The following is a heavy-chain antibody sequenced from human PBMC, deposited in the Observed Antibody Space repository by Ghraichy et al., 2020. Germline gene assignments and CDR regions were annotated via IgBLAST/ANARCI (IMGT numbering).Heavy chain of an antibody. J-gene: IGHJ3*02. CDR3: AREPTTVTTHDAFDI. V-gene: IGHV4-4*02. CDR2: IYHSGST. D-gene: IGHD4-17*01. Sequence: SETLSLTCAVSGGSISSSNWWSWVRQPPGKGLEWIGEIYHSGSTNYNPSLKSRVTISVDKSKNQFSLKLSSVIAADTAVYYCAREPTTVTTHDAFDIWGQGTMVTVSS. CDR1: GGSISSSNW.